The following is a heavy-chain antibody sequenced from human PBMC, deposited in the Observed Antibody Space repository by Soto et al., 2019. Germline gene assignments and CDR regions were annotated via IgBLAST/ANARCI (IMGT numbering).Heavy chain of an antibody. V-gene: IGHV1-18*01. D-gene: IGHD4-17*01. J-gene: IGHJ6*03. CDR3: ARDPATDYVDYVSFGDYYYIDV. Sequence: ASVKVSFKASGYTFTSYGISWVRQAPGQGLEWMGWISAYNGNTNYAQKLQGRVTMTTDTSTSTAYMELRSLRSDDTAVYYCARDPATDYVDYVSFGDYYYIDVWGKGTTVTLSS. CDR2: ISAYNGNT. CDR1: GYTFTSYG.